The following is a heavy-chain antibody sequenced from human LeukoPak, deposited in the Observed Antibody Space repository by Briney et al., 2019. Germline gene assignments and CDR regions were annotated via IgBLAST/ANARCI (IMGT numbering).Heavy chain of an antibody. J-gene: IGHJ4*02. CDR3: ARGIPGRSIDY. CDR1: GGSISSSSYY. V-gene: IGHV4-39*01. Sequence: KPSETLSLTCTVSGGSISSSSYYWGWIRQPPGKGLEWIGSIYYSGSTYYNPSLKSRVTISVDTSKNQFSLKLSSVTAADTAVYYCARGIPGRSIDYWGQGTLVTVSS. CDR2: IYYSGST. D-gene: IGHD6-13*01.